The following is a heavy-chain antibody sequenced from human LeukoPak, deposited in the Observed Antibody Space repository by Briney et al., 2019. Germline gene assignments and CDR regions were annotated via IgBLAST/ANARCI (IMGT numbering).Heavy chain of an antibody. CDR2: IQNDGSRT. D-gene: IGHD3-3*01. CDR3: ARENDLRFSGANDP. J-gene: IGHJ5*02. Sequence: PGGSLRLSCAASGFTFSSYAMHWVRQAPGKGLEWVAYIQNDGSRTAYADSVKGRFTISRDNSENTLYLQMNSLRADDTAVYYCARENDLRFSGANDPWGQGTLVTVSS. V-gene: IGHV3-30*04. CDR1: GFTFSSYA.